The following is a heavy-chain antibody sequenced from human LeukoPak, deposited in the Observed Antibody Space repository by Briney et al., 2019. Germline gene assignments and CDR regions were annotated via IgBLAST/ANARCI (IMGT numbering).Heavy chain of an antibody. CDR1: GGSISSGNYY. Sequence: PSETLSLTCTVSGGSISSGNYYWSWIRQHPGKGPEWIGYIYYSGNTYYNPSLKSRIYISVDTSKNQFSLMMSSVTAADTAVYYCAREASYHYDSSGYFGSWYFDLWGRGTRVTVSS. J-gene: IGHJ2*01. CDR3: AREASYHYDSSGYFGSWYFDL. CDR2: IYYSGNT. D-gene: IGHD3-22*01. V-gene: IGHV4-31*03.